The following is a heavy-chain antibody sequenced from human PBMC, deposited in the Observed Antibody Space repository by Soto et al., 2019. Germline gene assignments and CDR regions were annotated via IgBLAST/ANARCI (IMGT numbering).Heavy chain of an antibody. V-gene: IGHV3-15*01. D-gene: IGHD2-8*01. J-gene: IGHJ6*03. CDR2: IKSKTDGGTT. Sequence: AGGSLRLSCAASGFTFSNAWMSWVRQAPGKGLEWVGRIKSKTDGGTTDYAAPVKGRFTISRDDSKNTLYLQMNSLKTEDTAVYYCTTVFSSWAPDCTNGVCYDYYYYMDVWGKGTTVTVSS. CDR1: GFTFSNAW. CDR3: TTVFSSWAPDCTNGVCYDYYYYMDV.